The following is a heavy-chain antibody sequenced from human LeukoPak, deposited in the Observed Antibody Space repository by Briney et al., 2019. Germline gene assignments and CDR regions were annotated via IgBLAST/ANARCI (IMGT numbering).Heavy chain of an antibody. CDR1: GFNVRTNY. CDR2: MYSDGSA. D-gene: IGHD3-22*01. J-gene: IGHJ4*02. V-gene: IGHV3-53*01. Sequence: PGGSLRLSCTASGFNVRTNYMFWVRQAPGKGLECVSVMYSDGSAYYADSVKGRFTLSRDNSMNTLFLQMNSLRAGDTAMYYCAGALHYNYFETRYFGYGGQGTPVTVSS. CDR3: AGALHYNYFETRYFGY.